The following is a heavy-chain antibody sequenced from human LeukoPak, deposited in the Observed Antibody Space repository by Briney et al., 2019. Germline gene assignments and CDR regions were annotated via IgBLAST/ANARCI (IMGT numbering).Heavy chain of an antibody. J-gene: IGHJ6*03. CDR2: INHSGST. CDR1: GGSFSGYY. V-gene: IGHV4-34*01. Sequence: SETLSLTCAVYGGSFSGYYWSWIRQPPGKGLEWIGEINHSGSTNYNPSLKSRVTISVDTSKNQFSLKLSSVTAADTAVYYCARGVGYDFWSGYYTSDYYYYYYMDVWGKGTTATVSS. D-gene: IGHD3-3*01. CDR3: ARGVGYDFWSGYYTSDYYYYYYMDV.